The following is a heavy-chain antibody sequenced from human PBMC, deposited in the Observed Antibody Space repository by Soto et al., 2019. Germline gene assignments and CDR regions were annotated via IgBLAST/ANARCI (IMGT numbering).Heavy chain of an antibody. CDR1: GYTFTNYG. CDR3: ARDRGSYALDY. J-gene: IGHJ4*02. D-gene: IGHD1-26*01. V-gene: IGHV1-18*01. Sequence: QVQLVQSGAEVKKPGASVKVSCKASGYTFTNYGISWVRQAPGQGLEWMGWISANNGNTNYEQKIQGRFTLTAXTSTSTAYMELRSRRSDDTAVYYCARDRGSYALDYWGQGTLVTVSS. CDR2: ISANNGNT.